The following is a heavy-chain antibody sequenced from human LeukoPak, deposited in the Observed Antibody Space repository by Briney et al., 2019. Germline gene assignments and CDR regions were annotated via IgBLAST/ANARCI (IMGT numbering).Heavy chain of an antibody. CDR3: AGAGGSGYYRGFWFDP. Sequence: SETLSLTCTVSGGSISSYYWSWIRQPPGKGLEWIGYIYYSGSTNYNPSLKSRVTISVDTSKNQFSLKPSSVTAADTAVYYCAGAGGSGYYRGFWFDPWGQGTLVTVSS. V-gene: IGHV4-59*01. D-gene: IGHD3-3*01. CDR2: IYYSGST. CDR1: GGSISSYY. J-gene: IGHJ5*02.